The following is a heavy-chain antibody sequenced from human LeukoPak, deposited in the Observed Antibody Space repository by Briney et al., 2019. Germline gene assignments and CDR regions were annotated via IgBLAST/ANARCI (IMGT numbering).Heavy chain of an antibody. CDR1: GFTFSTYG. CDR3: ARDFDGYNPDY. D-gene: IGHD5-24*01. CDR2: IWFDASNK. J-gene: IGHJ4*02. Sequence: GGSLRLSCAASGFTFSTYGMHWVRQAPGKGLEWVAVIWFDASNKYYADSVKGRFTISRDNSKNTLYLQMNSLRAEDTAVYYCARDFDGYNPDYWGQGTLVTVSS. V-gene: IGHV3-33*01.